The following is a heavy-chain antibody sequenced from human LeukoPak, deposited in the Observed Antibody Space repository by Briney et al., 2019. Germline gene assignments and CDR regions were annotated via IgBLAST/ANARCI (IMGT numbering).Heavy chain of an antibody. J-gene: IGHJ4*02. Sequence: PGGSLRLSCTASGFTFSNCWMAWVRQAPGKGLEWVAHIKEDGSEKYYVDSVKGRFIISRDNAKTSLFLQMNNLRAEDTAVYYCVREYGYYWGQGTPVTVSS. D-gene: IGHD2-8*01. CDR2: IKEDGSEK. CDR3: VREYGYY. CDR1: GFTFSNCW. V-gene: IGHV3-7*03.